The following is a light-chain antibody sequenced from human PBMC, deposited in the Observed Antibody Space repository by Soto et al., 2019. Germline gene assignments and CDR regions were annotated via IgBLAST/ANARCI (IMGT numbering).Light chain of an antibody. V-gene: IGLV1-44*01. CDR2: SNN. CDR3: AAWDDSLNGVV. Sequence: VLTQPPSASGTPVQRVTISCSGSSSNIGSNTVNWYQQLPGTAPKLLIYSNNQRPSGVPDRFSGSKSGTSASLAISGLQSEDEADYYCAAWDDSLNGVVFGGGTKVTVL. J-gene: IGLJ2*01. CDR1: SSNIGSNT.